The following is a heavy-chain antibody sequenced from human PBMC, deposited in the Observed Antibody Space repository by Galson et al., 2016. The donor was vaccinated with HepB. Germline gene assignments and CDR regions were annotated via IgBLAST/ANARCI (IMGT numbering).Heavy chain of an antibody. CDR1: DDSMTRPGYY. CDR3: ARDGSYDSLAGFYNGWFDP. D-gene: IGHD3-9*01. Sequence: TLSLTCSVSDDSMTRPGYYWTWIRQPPGGGLEWIGYIHYSGITFYNPSLRGRVIISLDMSKNLFTLRLTSVTAADTGVYYCARDGSYDSLAGFYNGWFDPWGQGTLVTVSS. V-gene: IGHV4-31*03. CDR2: IHYSGIT. J-gene: IGHJ5*02.